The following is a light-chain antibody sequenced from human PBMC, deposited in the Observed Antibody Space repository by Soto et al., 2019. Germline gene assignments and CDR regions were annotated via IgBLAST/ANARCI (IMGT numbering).Light chain of an antibody. Sequence: EIVLTQSPGTLSLSPGEGATLSCRASQSISSSYLAGYQHNLGQAPRLLIYGASTRAAGTPDRFSGSGSGTDFTLTISSLEPEDFAVYYCQQYGSSRWTFGQGTKVEIK. CDR3: QQYGSSRWT. V-gene: IGKV3-20*01. CDR2: GAS. J-gene: IGKJ1*01. CDR1: QSISSSY.